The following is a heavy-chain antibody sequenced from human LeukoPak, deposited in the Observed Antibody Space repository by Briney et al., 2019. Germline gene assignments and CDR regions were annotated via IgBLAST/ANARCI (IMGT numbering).Heavy chain of an antibody. D-gene: IGHD2-15*01. CDR2: IIPIFGTA. CDR3: ARGDVVVVAATDYYYYMDV. V-gene: IGHV1-69*05. J-gene: IGHJ6*03. CDR1: GGTFSSYV. Sequence: SVKVSCKASGGTFSSYVISWVRQAPGQGLEWMGGIIPIFGTANYAQKFQGRVTITTDESASTAYMELSSLRSEDTAVYYCARGDVVVVAATDYYYYMDVWGKGTTVTVSS.